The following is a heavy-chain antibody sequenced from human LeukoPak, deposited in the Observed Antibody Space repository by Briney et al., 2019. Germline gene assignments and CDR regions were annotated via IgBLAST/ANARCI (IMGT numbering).Heavy chain of an antibody. J-gene: IGHJ4*02. Sequence: GGSLRLSCAASGFTFTTYTMNWVRQAPGKGLEWVSSISSSSSYIYYADSVKGRFTISRDNAKNSLYLQMNSLRAEDTAVYYCARDPSRAYWGQGTLVTVSS. CDR2: ISSSSSYI. V-gene: IGHV3-21*01. CDR3: ARDPSRAY. CDR1: GFTFTTYT.